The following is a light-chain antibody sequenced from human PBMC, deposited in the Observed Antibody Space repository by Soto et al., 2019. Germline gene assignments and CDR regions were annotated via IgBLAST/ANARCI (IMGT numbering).Light chain of an antibody. J-gene: IGLJ3*02. Sequence: NFLLTQPHSVSESPGKTVTISCTGSSGSIASNYVQWYQQRPGSAPTTVIYEDNQRPSGVPDRFSGSIDSSSNSASLTISGLKTEDEADYYCQSYDRSNQRVFGGGTKLTVL. CDR3: QSYDRSNQRV. CDR2: EDN. CDR1: SGSIASNY. V-gene: IGLV6-57*02.